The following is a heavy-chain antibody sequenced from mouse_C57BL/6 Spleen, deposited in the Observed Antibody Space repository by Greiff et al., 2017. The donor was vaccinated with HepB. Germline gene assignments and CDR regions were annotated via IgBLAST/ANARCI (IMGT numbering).Heavy chain of an antibody. V-gene: IGHV1-82*01. D-gene: IGHD1-1*01. CDR3: ARSLYYYGSEGYAMDY. Sequence: QVQLKQSGPELVKPGASVKISCKASGYAFSSSWMNWVKQRPGKGLEWIGRIYPGDGDTNYNGKFKGKATLTADKSSSTAYMQLSSLTSEDSAVYFCARSLYYYGSEGYAMDYWGQGTSVTVSS. CDR2: IYPGDGDT. J-gene: IGHJ4*01. CDR1: GYAFSSSW.